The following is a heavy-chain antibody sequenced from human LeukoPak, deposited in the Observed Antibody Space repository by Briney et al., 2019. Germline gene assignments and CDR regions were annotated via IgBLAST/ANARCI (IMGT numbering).Heavy chain of an antibody. CDR1: QFTFSTYW. CDR3: ARMTGGLWDY. V-gene: IGHV3-7*05. Sequence: GRSLRPSFSASQFTFSTYWMSWLRQAPGKWLEWVANIKEDGSEKYYVDSVEGRFTISRDNAKNSLFLQVNSLRAEDTAVYYCARMTGGLWDYWGQGTLVTVSS. J-gene: IGHJ4*02. D-gene: IGHD2-15*01. CDR2: IKEDGSEK.